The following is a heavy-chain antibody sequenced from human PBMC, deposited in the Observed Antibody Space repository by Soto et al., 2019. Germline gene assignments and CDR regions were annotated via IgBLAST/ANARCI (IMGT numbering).Heavy chain of an antibody. CDR1: QYRFTSYW. V-gene: IGHV5-51*01. J-gene: IGHJ3*02. D-gene: IGHD5-18*01. Sequence: GESLKISCKGSQYRFTSYWIGWVRQMPGKGLEWMGIIYPGDSDTRYSPSFQGQVTISADKSISTAYLQWSSLKASDTAMYYCARHTDTAMVIVLGVFDIWGQGTMVTVSS. CDR2: IYPGDSDT. CDR3: ARHTDTAMVIVLGVFDI.